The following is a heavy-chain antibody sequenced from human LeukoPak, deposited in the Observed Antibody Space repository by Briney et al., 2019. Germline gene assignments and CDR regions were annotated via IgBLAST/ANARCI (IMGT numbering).Heavy chain of an antibody. Sequence: GGSLRLSCAASGFTFSSYGMHWVRQTPGKGLEWVAFIRYDGTNKYYADSVKGRFTISRDNSKNTLYLQMNSLRAEDTAVYYCAKDHNYFGTSDLMGYFDYWGQGTLVTVSS. D-gene: IGHD3-22*01. J-gene: IGHJ4*02. CDR2: IRYDGTNK. CDR3: AKDHNYFGTSDLMGYFDY. V-gene: IGHV3-30*02. CDR1: GFTFSSYG.